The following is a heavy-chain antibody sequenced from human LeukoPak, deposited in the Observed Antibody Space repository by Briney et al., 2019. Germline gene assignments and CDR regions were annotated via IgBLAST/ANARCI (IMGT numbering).Heavy chain of an antibody. CDR1: GFTFSTYG. J-gene: IGHJ4*02. Sequence: GGSLRLSCAASGFTFSTYGMHWVRQAPGKGLEWVALIWYDGTYKYYVDSVKGRFTISRDNSKNTLYLQMNSLRAEDTAVYYCARDRAVGNYFDYWGQGTLVTVSS. D-gene: IGHD6-13*01. V-gene: IGHV3-33*08. CDR3: ARDRAVGNYFDY. CDR2: IWYDGTYK.